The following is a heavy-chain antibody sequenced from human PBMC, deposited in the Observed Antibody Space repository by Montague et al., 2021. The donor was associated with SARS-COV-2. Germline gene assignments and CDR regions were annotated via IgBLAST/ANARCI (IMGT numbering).Heavy chain of an antibody. CDR1: GFTFSYYD. CDR2: ISTSAYTT. V-gene: IGHV3-48*03. D-gene: IGHD3-10*01. CDR3: TRDYRSFVGDGLDI. J-gene: IGHJ3*02. Sequence: SLRLSCAASGFTFSYYDMNWVRQAPGKGPEWISYISTSAYTTAYAGSVKGRFTISRDNGKNSLYLQMNSLRGEDTAFYYCTRDYRSFVGDGLDIWGQGTKVTVSS.